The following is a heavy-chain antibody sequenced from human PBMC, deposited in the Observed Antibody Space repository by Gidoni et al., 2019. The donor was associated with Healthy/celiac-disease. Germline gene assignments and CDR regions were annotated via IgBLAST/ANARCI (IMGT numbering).Heavy chain of an antibody. Sequence: QVQLQQWGAGLLKPSETLSLTCAVYGGSFSGYYWSWIRQPPGKGLEWIGEINHSGSTNYNPSLKSRVTISVDTSKNQFSLKLSSVTAADTAVYYCARNLKYYYYYGMDVWGQGTTVTVSS. V-gene: IGHV4-34*01. CDR2: INHSGST. CDR3: ARNLKYYYYYGMDV. J-gene: IGHJ6*02. CDR1: GGSFSGYY.